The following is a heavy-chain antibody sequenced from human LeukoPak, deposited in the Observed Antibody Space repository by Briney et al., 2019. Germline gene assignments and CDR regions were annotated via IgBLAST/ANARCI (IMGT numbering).Heavy chain of an antibody. CDR2: FYTSGST. CDR3: ASESGSTGFDY. CDR1: GDSINSGNYY. D-gene: IGHD2-2*01. V-gene: IGHV4-61*02. Sequence: SQTLSLTCTVSGDSINSGNYYWSWIRQPAGKGLEWIGRFYTSGSTIYNPSLKSRVTISVDTSKNQFSLRLSSVTAADTAVYYCASESGSTGFDYWGQGTLVTVSS. J-gene: IGHJ4*02.